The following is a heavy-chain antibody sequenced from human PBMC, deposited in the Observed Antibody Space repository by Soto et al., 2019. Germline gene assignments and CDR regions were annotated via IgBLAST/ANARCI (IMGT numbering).Heavy chain of an antibody. Sequence: GGSLRLSCAASGFTFSSDAMHWVRQAPGKGLEWVAVISDDRSNKYYSDSVKGRFTISRDNSKNTLYLQMNSLRPEDSAVYYCARDPPAGGYSYGAFYGMDVWGQGTRSPSP. CDR1: GFTFSSDA. V-gene: IGHV3-30*03. CDR3: ARDPPAGGYSYGAFYGMDV. D-gene: IGHD5-18*01. CDR2: ISDDRSNK. J-gene: IGHJ6*02.